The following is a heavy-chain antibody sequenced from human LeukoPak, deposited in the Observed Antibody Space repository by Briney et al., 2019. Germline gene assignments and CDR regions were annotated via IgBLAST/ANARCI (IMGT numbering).Heavy chain of an antibody. CDR2: FHPEDGET. CDR1: GYTLTELS. Sequence: ASVKVSCKVSGYTLTELSMHWVRQAPGKGREWMGGFHPEDGETIYAQKFQGRVTMTEHTSTDTAYMELSSLRSEDTAVYYCATFWGYCSGGSCYSKYFQHWGQGTLVTVSS. V-gene: IGHV1-24*01. D-gene: IGHD2-15*01. J-gene: IGHJ1*01. CDR3: ATFWGYCSGGSCYSKYFQH.